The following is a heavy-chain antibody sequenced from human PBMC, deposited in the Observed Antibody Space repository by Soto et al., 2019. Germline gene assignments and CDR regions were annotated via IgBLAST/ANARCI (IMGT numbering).Heavy chain of an antibody. D-gene: IGHD3-22*01. CDR1: GGTFSSYA. CDR3: ARDPWNYDSSGYFDY. V-gene: IGHV1-69*13. J-gene: IGHJ4*02. CDR2: IIPIFGTA. Sequence: SVKVSCKASGGTFSSYAISWVRQAPGQGLEWMGGIIPIFGTANYAQKFQGRVTITADESTSTAYMELSSLRSEDTAVYYCARDPWNYDSSGYFDYWGQGTMVTVSA.